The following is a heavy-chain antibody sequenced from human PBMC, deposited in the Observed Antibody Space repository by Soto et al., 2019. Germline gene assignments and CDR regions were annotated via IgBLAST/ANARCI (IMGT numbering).Heavy chain of an antibody. V-gene: IGHV1-18*04. CDR3: ARDHLPKWELPDWFDP. CDR1: GYTFTSYG. Sequence: QVQLVQSGAEVKKPGASVKVSCKASGYTFTSYGISWVRQAPGQGLEWMGWISAYNGHTNYAQKLQGRVTRTTDTSTSTDYMELRSLRSDDTAVYYCARDHLPKWELPDWFDPWGQGTLVTVSS. CDR2: ISAYNGHT. J-gene: IGHJ5*02. D-gene: IGHD1-26*01.